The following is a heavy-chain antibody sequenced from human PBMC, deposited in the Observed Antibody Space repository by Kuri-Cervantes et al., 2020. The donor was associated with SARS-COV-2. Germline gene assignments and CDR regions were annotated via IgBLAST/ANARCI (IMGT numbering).Heavy chain of an antibody. V-gene: IGHV1-18*01. J-gene: IGHJ4*02. CDR3: ARDPNYDSSGYYGLTFDY. CDR1: GYTLTSYG. Sequence: ASVKVSCMASGYTLTSYGISWVRQAPGQGLEWMGWISAYNGNTNYAQKLQGRVTMTTDTSTSTAYMELRSLRSDDTAVYYRARDPNYDSSGYYGLTFDYWGQGTLVTVSS. D-gene: IGHD3-22*01. CDR2: ISAYNGNT.